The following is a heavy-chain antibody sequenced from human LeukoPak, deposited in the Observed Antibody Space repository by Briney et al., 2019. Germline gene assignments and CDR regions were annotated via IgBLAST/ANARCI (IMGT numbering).Heavy chain of an antibody. J-gene: IGHJ5*02. CDR1: GFTFSDYY. V-gene: IGHV3-11*06. D-gene: IGHD6-6*01. CDR2: ISSSSSYT. Sequence: GGSLRLSCAASGFTFSDYYMSWIRQAPGKGLEWVSYISSSSSYTNYADSVKGRFTISRDNSKNTLYLQMNSLRAEDTAVYYCARDHIPSSSGWFDPRGQGTLVTVSS. CDR3: ARDHIPSSSGWFDP.